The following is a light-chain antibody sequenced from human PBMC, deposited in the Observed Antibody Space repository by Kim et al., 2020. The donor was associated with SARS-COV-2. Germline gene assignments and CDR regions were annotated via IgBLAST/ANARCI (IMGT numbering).Light chain of an antibody. J-gene: IGKJ1*01. Sequence: PGESATLSCRARQSVSSNYLAWYQQKPGQAPRLLMYDASTRATGIPDRFSGSGSGTDFTLTISRLEPEDFAVYYCQQYGTSPPWTFGQGTKVDIK. CDR1: QSVSSNY. CDR2: DAS. CDR3: QQYGTSPPWT. V-gene: IGKV3-20*01.